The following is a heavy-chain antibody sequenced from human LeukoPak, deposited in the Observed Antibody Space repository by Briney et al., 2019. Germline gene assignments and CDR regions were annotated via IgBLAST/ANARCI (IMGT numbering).Heavy chain of an antibody. CDR2: ISYSGSYI. J-gene: IGHJ4*02. CDR3: ARGAYGDGYYFDS. V-gene: IGHV3-21*01. D-gene: IGHD4-17*01. Sequence: PGGSLRLSCAASEFTFSSYTMNWVRQAPGKGLEWVSSISYSGSYIYYADSVKGRFTISRDSAENSLYLQMNSLRAEDTAVYYCARGAYGDGYYFDSWGQGTLVTVSS. CDR1: EFTFSSYT.